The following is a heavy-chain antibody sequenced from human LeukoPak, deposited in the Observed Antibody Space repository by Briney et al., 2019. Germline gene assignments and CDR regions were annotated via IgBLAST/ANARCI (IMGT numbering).Heavy chain of an antibody. D-gene: IGHD1-26*01. Sequence: EASVKVSCKASGYTFTGYYMHWVRQAPGQGLEWMGWMNPNSGNTGYAQKFQGRVTITKNTSINTAYMELSSLRSEDTAVYYCARGYSGTTLGSYYFDYWGQGTLVTVSS. CDR3: ARGYSGTTLGSYYFDY. V-gene: IGHV1-8*03. CDR2: MNPNSGNT. J-gene: IGHJ4*02. CDR1: GYTFTGYY.